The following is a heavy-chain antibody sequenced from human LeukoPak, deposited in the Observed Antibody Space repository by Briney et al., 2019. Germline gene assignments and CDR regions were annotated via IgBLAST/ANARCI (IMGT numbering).Heavy chain of an antibody. CDR3: ARPSTVTSLVVGYHFYGMDL. CDR1: DFTFSSYE. V-gene: IGHV3-48*03. J-gene: IGHJ6*02. Sequence: GGSLRLSCSASDFTFSSYEMNWVRQAPGKGLEWISYISRSGTTVYYADSVKGRFTISRDNAQNSLYLQMNSLRVEDTAVYYCARPSTVTSLVVGYHFYGMDLWGQGTTVTVSS. CDR2: ISRSGTTV. D-gene: IGHD4-17*01.